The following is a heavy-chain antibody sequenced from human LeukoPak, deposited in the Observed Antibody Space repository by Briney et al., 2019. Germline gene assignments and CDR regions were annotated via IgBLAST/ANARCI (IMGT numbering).Heavy chain of an antibody. D-gene: IGHD5-24*01. CDR2: IKQDGSEK. V-gene: IGHV3-7*01. CDR1: GFTFSSYW. CDR3: AREPEDGELDY. J-gene: IGHJ4*02. Sequence: GGSLRLSCAASGFTFSSYWMSWVRQAPGKGLAWVANIKQDGSEKYYVDSVKGRFTISRDNAKNSLYLQMNSLRAEDTAVYYCAREPEDGELDYWGQGTLVTVSS.